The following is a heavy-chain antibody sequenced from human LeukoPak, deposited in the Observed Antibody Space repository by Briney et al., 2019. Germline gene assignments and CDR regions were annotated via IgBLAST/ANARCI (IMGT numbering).Heavy chain of an antibody. CDR1: GFTFTTYW. V-gene: IGHV3-7*01. CDR2: IKQDGSEQ. Sequence: GGSLRLSCAASGFTFTTYWMGWVRQAPGKGLEWVANIKQDGSEQYYVDSVKGRFTISRDNAKNSLYLQMNSLRVEDTAVYYCARVSGDGESSYRALDIWGQGTMVTVSS. D-gene: IGHD1-26*01. J-gene: IGHJ3*02. CDR3: ARVSGDGESSYRALDI.